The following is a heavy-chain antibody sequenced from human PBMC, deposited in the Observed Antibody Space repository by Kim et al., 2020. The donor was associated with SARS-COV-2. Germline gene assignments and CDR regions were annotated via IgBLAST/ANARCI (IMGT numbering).Heavy chain of an antibody. Sequence: GGSLRLSCAGSGFTFSNYWMSWVRQAPGKGLEWVANIKQDESEYVDSVKGRFTISRDNAKNSLYLQMNSLRAEDTAVYYCARGGPRRSYDYWGQGTLVTVSS. CDR3: ARGGPRRSYDY. CDR1: GFTFSNYW. CDR2: IKQDESE. D-gene: IGHD3-10*01. V-gene: IGHV3-7*01. J-gene: IGHJ4*02.